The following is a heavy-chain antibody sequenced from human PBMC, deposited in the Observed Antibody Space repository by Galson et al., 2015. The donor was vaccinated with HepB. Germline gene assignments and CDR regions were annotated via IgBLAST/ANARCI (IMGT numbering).Heavy chain of an antibody. CDR3: ARLYTRKPRFDGYNAAENIQNGMDV. D-gene: IGHD5-24*01. CDR2: IYHSGST. J-gene: IGHJ6*02. Sequence: LSLTCAVSGGSISSSNWWSWVRQPPGKGLEWIGEIYHSGSTNYNPSLKSRVTISVDKSKNQFSLKLSSVTAADTAVYYCARLYTRKPRFDGYNAAENIQNGMDVWGQGTTVTVSS. V-gene: IGHV4-4*02. CDR1: GGSISSSNW.